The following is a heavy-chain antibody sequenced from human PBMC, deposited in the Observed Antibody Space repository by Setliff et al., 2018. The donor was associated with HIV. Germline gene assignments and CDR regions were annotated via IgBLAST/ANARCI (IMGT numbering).Heavy chain of an antibody. Sequence: GGSLRLSCAASGFTFSDVWVNWVRQAPGRGLEWVGRIKNRPAGGTTEYAAPVKGRFTISGDDSKNMAYLQMNDLKTEDTAVYYCMDFAIAGAWDYWGQGTLVTVSS. CDR1: GFTFSDVW. J-gene: IGHJ4*02. V-gene: IGHV3-15*01. CDR2: IKNRPAGGTT. CDR3: MDFAIAGAWDY. D-gene: IGHD6-13*01.